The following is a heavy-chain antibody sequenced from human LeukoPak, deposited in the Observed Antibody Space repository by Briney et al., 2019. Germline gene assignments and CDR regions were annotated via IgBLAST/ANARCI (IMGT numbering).Heavy chain of an antibody. CDR3: ARGLQENLAWLTAFSAFDI. D-gene: IGHD6-19*01. Sequence: GGSLRLSCAASGFTFSSYGMHWVRQAPGKGLEWVAFIRYDGSNKYYADSVKGRFTISRDNAKNSLYLQMNSLRAEDTAAYYCARGLQENLAWLTAFSAFDIWGQGTMVTVSS. V-gene: IGHV3-30*02. CDR1: GFTFSSYG. CDR2: IRYDGSNK. J-gene: IGHJ3*02.